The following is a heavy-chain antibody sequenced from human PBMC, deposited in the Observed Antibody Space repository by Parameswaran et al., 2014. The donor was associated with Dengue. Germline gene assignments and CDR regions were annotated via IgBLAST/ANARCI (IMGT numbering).Heavy chain of an antibody. V-gene: IGHV4-31*03. CDR1: GGSISSGAYY. Sequence: SETLSLTCTVSGGSISSGAYYWSWIRQHPGKGLEWIGYIYYTGSTYYNPSLKSRVTISVDTSKNHFSLKLSSVTAADTAVYYCATYGDYVYFDFWGRGTLVTVSS. D-gene: IGHD4-17*01. CDR3: ATYGDYVYFDF. J-gene: IGHJ2*01. CDR2: IYYTGST.